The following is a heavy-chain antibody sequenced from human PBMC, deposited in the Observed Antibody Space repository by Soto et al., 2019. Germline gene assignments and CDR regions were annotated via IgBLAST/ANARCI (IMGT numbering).Heavy chain of an antibody. CDR1: GFTFSSYG. J-gene: IGHJ4*02. CDR2: IWYDGSNK. D-gene: IGHD6-13*01. CDR3: ARVGSSWCFDY. Sequence: QVQLVESGGGMVQPGRSLRLSCAASGFTFSSYGMHWVRQAPGKGLEWVAVIWYDGSNKYYADSVKGRFTISRDNSKNTLYLQMNSLRAEDTAVYYCARVGSSWCFDYWGQGTLVTVSS. V-gene: IGHV3-33*01.